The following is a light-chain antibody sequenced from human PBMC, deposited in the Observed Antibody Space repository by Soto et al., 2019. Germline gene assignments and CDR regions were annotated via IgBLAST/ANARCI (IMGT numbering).Light chain of an antibody. CDR3: QQFGSPLCT. CDR2: AAS. Sequence: ALSAPIGDRGSLTFRASQSIANHLAWYQQQPGKVPRLLIDAASTLQSGVPSRFSGSGSKREFTLTISMLSREDFAVDYCQQFGSPLCTFGPGTKVDIK. J-gene: IGKJ3*01. V-gene: IGKV1-27*01. CDR1: QSIANH.